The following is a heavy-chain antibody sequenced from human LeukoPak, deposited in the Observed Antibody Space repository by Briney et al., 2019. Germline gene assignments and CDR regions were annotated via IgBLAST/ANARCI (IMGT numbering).Heavy chain of an antibody. J-gene: IGHJ3*02. CDR2: IYYSGST. CDR3: ARHASAASNVFDI. CDR1: GGSLRSYY. Sequence: PSETLSLTCNVSGGSLRSYYWSWIRQPPGTGLEWIGYIYYSGSTNYNPSLESRVTMSVDTSKNQFSLKLGSVTAADTAVYFCARHASAASNVFDIWGQGTMVTVSS. D-gene: IGHD6-25*01. V-gene: IGHV4-59*08.